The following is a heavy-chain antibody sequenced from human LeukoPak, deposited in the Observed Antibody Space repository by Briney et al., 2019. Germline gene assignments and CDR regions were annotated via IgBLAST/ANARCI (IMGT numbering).Heavy chain of an antibody. CDR3: Y. J-gene: IGHJ4*02. CDR1: GGSISSGSYF. V-gene: IGHV4-61*02. CDR2: IYTSGST. Sequence: SETLSLTCTVSGGSISSGSYFWSWIRQPAGKGLEWIGRIYTSGSTNYNPSLKSRVTISVDTSKNQFSLKLSSVTAADTAMYYDYWGQGTLVTVSS.